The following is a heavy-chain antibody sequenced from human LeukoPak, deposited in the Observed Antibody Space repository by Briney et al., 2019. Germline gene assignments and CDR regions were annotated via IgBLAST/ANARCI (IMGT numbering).Heavy chain of an antibody. CDR2: IKQDGSEQ. V-gene: IGHV3-7*01. Sequence: PGGSLRLSCAASGFTFSSYAMSWVRQAPGKGLEWVANIKQDGSEQYYVDSVKGRFTISRDNAKNSLYLQMNSLRAEDTAVYYCARDVRADFWSGYPNHAFDIWGQGTLVTVSS. J-gene: IGHJ3*02. CDR1: GFTFSSYA. D-gene: IGHD3-3*01. CDR3: ARDVRADFWSGYPNHAFDI.